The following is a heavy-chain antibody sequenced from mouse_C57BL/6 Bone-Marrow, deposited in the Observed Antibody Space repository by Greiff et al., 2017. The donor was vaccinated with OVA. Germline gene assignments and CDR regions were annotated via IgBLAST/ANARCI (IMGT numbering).Heavy chain of an antibody. CDR1: GYTFTSYW. D-gene: IGHD2-3*01. Sequence: VQLQQPGAELVKPGASVKLSCKASGYTFTSYWMQWVKQRPGQGLEWIGEIDPSDSYTNYKQKFKGKATLTVDTSSSTAYMQLSSLTSEDSAVYYCAYDGYYVWFAYWGQGTLVTVSA. V-gene: IGHV1-50*01. J-gene: IGHJ3*01. CDR2: IDPSDSYT. CDR3: AYDGYYVWFAY.